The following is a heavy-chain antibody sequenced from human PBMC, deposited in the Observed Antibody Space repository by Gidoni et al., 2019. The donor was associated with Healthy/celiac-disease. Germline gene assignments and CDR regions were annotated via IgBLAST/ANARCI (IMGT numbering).Heavy chain of an antibody. V-gene: IGHV4-31*03. D-gene: IGHD3-3*01. J-gene: IGHJ4*02. CDR1: GGSISRGGYY. CDR3: ARVKGRTIFGVVTTLPFDY. Sequence: QVQLQESGPGLVKPSQTLSLTCTVSGGSISRGGYYWSWIRQHPGKGLEWIGYIYYSGSTYYNPSLKSRVTISVDTSKNQFSLKLSSVTAADTAVYYCARVKGRTIFGVVTTLPFDYWGQGTLVTVSS. CDR2: IYYSGST.